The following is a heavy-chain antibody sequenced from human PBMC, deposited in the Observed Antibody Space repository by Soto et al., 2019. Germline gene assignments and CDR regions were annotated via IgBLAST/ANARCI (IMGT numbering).Heavy chain of an antibody. D-gene: IGHD2-2*02. Sequence: QVQLVQSGAEVKKPGASVKVSCKASGYTFTGYYMHWVRQAPGQGLEWMGWINPNSGGTNYAQKFQGRVTMTRDTSISTAYMELSRLRSDDTAVYYCASLYCSSTSCYINEYYYYGMDVWGQGTTVTVSS. CDR3: ASLYCSSTSCYINEYYYYGMDV. CDR1: GYTFTGYY. V-gene: IGHV1-2*02. J-gene: IGHJ6*02. CDR2: INPNSGGT.